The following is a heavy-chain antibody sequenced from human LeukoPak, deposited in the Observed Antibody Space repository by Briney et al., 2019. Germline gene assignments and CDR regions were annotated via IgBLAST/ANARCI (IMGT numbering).Heavy chain of an antibody. CDR3: ARREKAAVAGPPFFDY. CDR1: GFTFNSYA. V-gene: IGHV3-23*01. J-gene: IGHJ4*02. CDR2: ISGSGANT. Sequence: GGSLRLSCATSGFTFNSYAMTWVRQARGKGLEWVSAISGSGANTYFADSVKGRFTVSRDNSKNTLYLQMNSLRAEDTDLYYCARREKAAVAGPPFFDYWGQGTLVTVSS. D-gene: IGHD6-19*01.